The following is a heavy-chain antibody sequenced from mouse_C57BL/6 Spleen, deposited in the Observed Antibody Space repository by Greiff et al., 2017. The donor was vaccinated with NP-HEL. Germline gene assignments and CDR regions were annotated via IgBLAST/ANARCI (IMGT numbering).Heavy chain of an antibody. Sequence: EVQLVESGGDLVKPGGSLKLSCAASGFTFSSYGMSWVRPTPDKRLEWVATISSGGSYTYYPDSVKGRFTISRDNAKNTLYLQMSSLKSEDTAMYYCARQDGYDVDWFAYWGQGTLVTVSA. D-gene: IGHD2-2*01. J-gene: IGHJ3*01. CDR2: ISSGGSYT. V-gene: IGHV5-6*01. CDR3: ARQDGYDVDWFAY. CDR1: GFTFSSYG.